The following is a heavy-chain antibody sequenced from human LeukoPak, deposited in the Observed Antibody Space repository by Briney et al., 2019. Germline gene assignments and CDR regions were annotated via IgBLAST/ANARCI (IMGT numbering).Heavy chain of an antibody. Sequence: PSETLSLTCAVYGGSFSGYYWSWIRQPPGKGLEWIGEINHSGSTNYNPSLKSRVTISVDTSKKQFSLNLNSVTAADTAVYYCARGGAARLHFQNWGQGTLVTVSS. D-gene: IGHD6-6*01. CDR1: GGSFSGYY. V-gene: IGHV4-34*01. J-gene: IGHJ1*01. CDR2: INHSGST. CDR3: ARGGAARLHFQN.